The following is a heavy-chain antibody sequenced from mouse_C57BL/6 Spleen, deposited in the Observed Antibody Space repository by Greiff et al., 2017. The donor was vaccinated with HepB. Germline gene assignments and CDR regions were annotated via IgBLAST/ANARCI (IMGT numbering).Heavy chain of an antibody. J-gene: IGHJ4*01. Sequence: EVKLQESGPGLVKPSQSLSLTCSVTGYSITSGYYWNWIRQFPGNKLEWMGYISYDGSNNYNPSLKNRISITRDTSKNQFFLKLNSVTTEDTATYYCAREDDYHAMDYWGQGTSVTVSS. CDR2: ISYDGSN. V-gene: IGHV3-6*01. CDR1: GYSITSGYY. CDR3: AREDDYHAMDY.